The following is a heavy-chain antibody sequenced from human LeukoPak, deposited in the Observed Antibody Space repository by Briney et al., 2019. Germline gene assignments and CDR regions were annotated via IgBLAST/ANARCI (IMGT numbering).Heavy chain of an antibody. V-gene: IGHV1-2*02. CDR2: IDPNSGGT. D-gene: IGHD3-3*01. J-gene: IGHJ4*02. CDR1: GYTFTVSY. Sequence: GASVKVSLKASGYTFTVSYMYWVREAPGQGLEWVGWIDPNSGGTNYAQKYEGRVTMTWDAYISTADMELSRLRSDDTAVYYCARGDYELWSGYYFYWGQGTLVTVSS. CDR3: ARGDYELWSGYYFY.